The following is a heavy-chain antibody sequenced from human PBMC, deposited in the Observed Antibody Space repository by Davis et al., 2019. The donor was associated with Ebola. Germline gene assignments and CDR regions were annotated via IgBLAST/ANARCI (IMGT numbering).Heavy chain of an antibody. J-gene: IGHJ6*03. CDR1: AYTFTSYD. CDR2: MNPNSGNT. V-gene: IGHV1-8*01. Sequence: ASVKVSCKASAYTFTSYDINWVRQATGQGLEWMGWMNPNSGNTGYAQKFQGRVTMTRNTSISTAYMELSSLRSDDTAVYYCARGSTSCYLCHYYYYMDVWGKGTTVTVSS. CDR3: ARGSTSCYLCHYYYYMDV. D-gene: IGHD2-2*01.